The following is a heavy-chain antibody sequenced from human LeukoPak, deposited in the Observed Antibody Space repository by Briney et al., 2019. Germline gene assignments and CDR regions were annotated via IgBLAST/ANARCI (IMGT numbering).Heavy chain of an antibody. D-gene: IGHD3-16*01. V-gene: IGHV4-59*12. CDR3: ARGRRGVRRMPWGYYYMDV. CDR1: GGSIRSYY. CDR2: IYYSGST. Sequence: SETLSLTCTVSGGSIRSYYWSWIRQPPGKGLEWIGFIYYSGSTNYKPSLKSRVTISVDTSKNQFSLKLSSVTAADTAVYYCARGRRGVRRMPWGYYYMDVWGKGTTVTVSS. J-gene: IGHJ6*03.